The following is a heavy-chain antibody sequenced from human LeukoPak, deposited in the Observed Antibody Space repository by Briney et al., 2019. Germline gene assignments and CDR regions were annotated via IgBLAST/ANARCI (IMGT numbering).Heavy chain of an antibody. CDR2: INPSGGST. CDR3: ASTRIAAAGGGFDY. Sequence: ASVKVSCKASGGTFSSYEISWVRQAPGQGLEWMGIINPSGGSTSYAQKFQGRVTMTRDTSTSTVYMELSSLRSEDTAVYYCASTRIAAAGGGFDYWGQGTLVTVSS. V-gene: IGHV1-46*01. D-gene: IGHD6-13*01. J-gene: IGHJ4*02. CDR1: GGTFSSYE.